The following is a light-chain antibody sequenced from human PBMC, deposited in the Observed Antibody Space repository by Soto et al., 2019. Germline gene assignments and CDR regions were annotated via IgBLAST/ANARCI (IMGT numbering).Light chain of an antibody. CDR2: EVT. Sequence: QSVLTQPPSASGSPGQSVTISCIGSSSDVGAYNYVSWYQQHPGKAPKLMIYEVTKRPSGVPDRFSGSKSGNTASLTVSGLQAEDEADYYCSSYAGSNNLPFGGGTKLTVL. CDR1: SSDVGAYNY. CDR3: SSYAGSNNLP. V-gene: IGLV2-8*01. J-gene: IGLJ3*02.